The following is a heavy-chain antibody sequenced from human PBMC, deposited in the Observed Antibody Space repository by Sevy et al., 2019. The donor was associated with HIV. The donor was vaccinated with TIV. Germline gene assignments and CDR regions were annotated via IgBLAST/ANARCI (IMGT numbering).Heavy chain of an antibody. D-gene: IGHD3-10*01. Sequence: GGSLRLSCAASGFTFSSYSMNWVRQAPGKGLEWVSYISSSSSTIYYADSVKGRFTISRNNAKNSLYLQMNSLRDEDTAVYYCARSDYYGSGSEYNWFDPWGQGTLVTVSS. J-gene: IGHJ5*02. V-gene: IGHV3-48*02. CDR3: ARSDYYGSGSEYNWFDP. CDR2: ISSSSSTI. CDR1: GFTFSSYS.